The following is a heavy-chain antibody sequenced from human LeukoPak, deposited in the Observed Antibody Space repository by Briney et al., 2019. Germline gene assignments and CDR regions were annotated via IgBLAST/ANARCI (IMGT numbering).Heavy chain of an antibody. D-gene: IGHD6-25*01. CDR3: AREKRRLVDY. V-gene: IGHV3-43*01. CDR2: ITHDGGAA. J-gene: IGHJ4*02. Sequence: PGGPLRLSCAASGFTFNEYTMHWVRQAPGKGLERVSLITHDGGAAFYADSVRGRFTISRDNSRNSLYLQMDSLRTEDTALYYCAREKRRLVDYWGQGTLVTVSS. CDR1: GFTFNEYT.